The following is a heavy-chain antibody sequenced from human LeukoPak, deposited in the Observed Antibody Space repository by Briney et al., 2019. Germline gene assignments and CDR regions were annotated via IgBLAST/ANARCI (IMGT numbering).Heavy chain of an antibody. CDR1: GFTFSSYA. V-gene: IGHV3-23*01. D-gene: IGHD6-6*01. Sequence: PGGSLRLFCAPSGFTFSSYAITWVREARGKGVEWVSTVIDNGRFTYYADSVKRRFSISRANSKGALYLQMSSLRVDDTDVYYCARGKSSRHALDIWGQGTMVTVSS. J-gene: IGHJ3*02. CDR3: ARGKSSRHALDI. CDR2: VIDNGRFT.